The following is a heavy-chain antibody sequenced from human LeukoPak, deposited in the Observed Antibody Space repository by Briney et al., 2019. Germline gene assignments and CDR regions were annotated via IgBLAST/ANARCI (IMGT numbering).Heavy chain of an antibody. D-gene: IGHD1/OR15-1a*01. J-gene: IGHJ5*02. V-gene: IGHV3-7*01. CDR1: GFTFSTYW. CDR3: GTVHRYNWFDP. Sequence: GGSLRLSCTASGFTFSTYWMSWVSHAPGKGLEWVAKIKQDGNEKKYVDSVKGRFSISRDNAEQSLYLKMNSLRAYDTAVYYCGTVHRYNWFDPWGQGTLVTASS. CDR2: IKQDGNEK.